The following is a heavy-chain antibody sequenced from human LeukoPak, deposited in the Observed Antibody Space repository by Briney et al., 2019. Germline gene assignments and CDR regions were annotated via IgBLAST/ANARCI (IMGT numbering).Heavy chain of an antibody. CDR2: IYYSGST. D-gene: IGHD3-22*01. CDR3: ARGRYYYDSSGYYATYYFDY. V-gene: IGHV4-59*01. J-gene: IGHJ4*02. CDR1: GGSISSYY. Sequence: PSETLSLTCTVSGGSISSYYWSWIRQPPGKGLEWIGYIYYSGSTNYNPSLKSRVTISVDTSKNQFSLKLSSVTAADTAVYYCARGRYYYDSSGYYATYYFDYWGQGTLVTVSS.